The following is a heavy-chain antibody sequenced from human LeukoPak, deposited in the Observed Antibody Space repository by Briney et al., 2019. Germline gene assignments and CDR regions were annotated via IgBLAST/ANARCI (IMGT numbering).Heavy chain of an antibody. J-gene: IGHJ4*02. D-gene: IGHD1-20*01. CDR1: GFTFSTYA. CDR3: ATHHNWNDETPVWDY. CDR2: ISGSGDRT. V-gene: IGHV3-23*01. Sequence: PGGSLRLSCAASGFTFSTYAMTWVRQGPGKGLEWVSAISGSGDRTYYADSVKGRFTISRDNSKNTLYLQMNSLRVEDTAVYYGATHHNWNDETPVWDYWGQGTLVTVSS.